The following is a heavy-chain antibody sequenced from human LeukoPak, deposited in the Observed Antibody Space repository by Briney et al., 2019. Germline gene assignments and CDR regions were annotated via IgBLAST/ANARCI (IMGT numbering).Heavy chain of an antibody. V-gene: IGHV3-33*01. J-gene: IGHJ4*02. CDR1: GFTFSTYD. CDR2: IWYDGNEK. CDR3: AREGGSYSNYFDY. D-gene: IGHD1-26*01. Sequence: PGGSLRLSCAASGFTFSTYDLHWVRQAPGKGLEWVAFIWYDGNEKYFADSVKGRFTISRDNAKNTLYLQMNSLKAEDTAIYYCAREGGSYSNYFDYWGQGTLVTVSS.